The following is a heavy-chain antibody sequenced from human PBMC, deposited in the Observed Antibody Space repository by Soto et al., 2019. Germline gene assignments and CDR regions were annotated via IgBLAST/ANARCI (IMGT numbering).Heavy chain of an antibody. Sequence: GGSLRLSCTASGFTFGDYAMSWFRQAPGKGLEWVGFIRSKAYGGTTEYAASVKGRFTISRDDSKSIAYLQMNSLKTEDTAVYYCTRDQNGYSSSWYLSDYWGQGTLVTVSS. CDR1: GFTFGDYA. V-gene: IGHV3-49*03. J-gene: IGHJ4*02. CDR2: IRSKAYGGTT. D-gene: IGHD6-13*01. CDR3: TRDQNGYSSSWYLSDY.